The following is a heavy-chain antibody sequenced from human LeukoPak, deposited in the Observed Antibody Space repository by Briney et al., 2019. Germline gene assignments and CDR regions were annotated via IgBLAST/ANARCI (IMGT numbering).Heavy chain of an antibody. CDR1: GGSISSYY. V-gene: IGHV4-59*01. D-gene: IGHD3-3*01. CDR3: ARDAAAPRYYDFWSGSYYYMDV. CDR2: IYYSGST. J-gene: IGHJ6*03. Sequence: SETLSLTCTVSGGSISSYYWSWIRQPPGKGLEWIGYIYYSGSTNYNPSLKSRVTISVDTSKNQFSLKLSSVTAADTAVYYCARDAAAPRYYDFWSGSYYYMDVWGKGTTVTVSS.